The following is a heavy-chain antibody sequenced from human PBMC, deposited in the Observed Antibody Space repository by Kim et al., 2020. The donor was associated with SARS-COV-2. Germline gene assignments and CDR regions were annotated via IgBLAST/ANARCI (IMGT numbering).Heavy chain of an antibody. V-gene: IGHV3-30*02. CDR3: ANDWYGSSWYLLDC. J-gene: IGHJ4*02. Sequence: AEHVKGRFTNTVDNSKNTRYLKMNSLRAEETAVYYCANDWYGSSWYLLDCWGQGTLVTVSS. D-gene: IGHD6-13*01.